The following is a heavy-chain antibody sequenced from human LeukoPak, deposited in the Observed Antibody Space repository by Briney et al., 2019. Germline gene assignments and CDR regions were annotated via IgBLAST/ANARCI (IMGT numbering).Heavy chain of an antibody. CDR3: ARDLDQYNGRFGGFGHDF. J-gene: IGHJ4*02. V-gene: IGHV1-18*01. CDR1: GYTFINYG. CDR2: ISAYNGNT. D-gene: IGHD3-10*01. Sequence: ASVKVSCKASGYTFINYGINWVRQAPGQGLGWMGWISAYNGNTNYAQSLQGRVTMTTDTSTSTVYMEMRSLTSDDTAVYYCARDLDQYNGRFGGFGHDFWGQGTLVTVSS.